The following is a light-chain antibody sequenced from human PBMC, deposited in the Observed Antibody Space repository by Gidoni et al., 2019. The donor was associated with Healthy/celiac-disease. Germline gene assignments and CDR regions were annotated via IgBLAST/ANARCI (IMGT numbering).Light chain of an antibody. J-gene: IGKJ4*01. Sequence: IVLTQPPATLSLSPGERATLSCRASQSVSSNLAWYQQKPGQAPRLLIYDAANRAAGIPARFSGSGSGTDFTLTISSLEPEDFAVYYCQQRSNWPLLTFGGGTKVEIK. V-gene: IGKV3-11*01. CDR2: DAA. CDR1: QSVSSN. CDR3: QQRSNWPLLT.